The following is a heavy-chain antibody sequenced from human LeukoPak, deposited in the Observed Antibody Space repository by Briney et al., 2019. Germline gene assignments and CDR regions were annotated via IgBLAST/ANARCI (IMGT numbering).Heavy chain of an antibody. V-gene: IGHV3-33*01. Sequence: PGGSLGLSCAASGFTFSTYGMHWVRQAPGKGLEWVAIIWFDGSNKYYADSVKGRFTISRDNSKNTLYLQMDSLRAEDTAVYYCARTISGSYSPDYWGQGTLVTVTS. CDR3: ARTISGSYSPDY. CDR1: GFTFSTYG. J-gene: IGHJ4*02. D-gene: IGHD1-26*01. CDR2: IWFDGSNK.